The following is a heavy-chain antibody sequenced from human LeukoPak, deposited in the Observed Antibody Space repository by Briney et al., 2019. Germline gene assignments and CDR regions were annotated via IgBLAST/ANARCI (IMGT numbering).Heavy chain of an antibody. CDR1: GGTFSSYA. J-gene: IGHJ4*02. CDR2: IIPIFGTA. D-gene: IGHD5-18*01. Sequence: SVKVSCKASGGTFSSYAISWVRQAPGQGLEWMGGIIPIFGTANYAQKFQGRVTITADESTSTAYMELSSLRSEDTAVCYCAREDSYGFYFDYWGQGTLVTVSS. V-gene: IGHV1-69*13. CDR3: AREDSYGFYFDY.